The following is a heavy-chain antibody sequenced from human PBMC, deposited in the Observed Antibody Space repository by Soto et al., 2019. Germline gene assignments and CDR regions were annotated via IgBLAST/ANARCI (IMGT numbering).Heavy chain of an antibody. D-gene: IGHD5-12*01. CDR2: TYYRTRWYN. CDR3: AAATRGYLYYGLDV. V-gene: IGHV6-1*01. Sequence: PSQTLSLTRAISGDTVSSNRAAWRWIRQSPSRGLEWLGRTYYRTRWYNDYAVSVKGRITINPDPSRNQFYLQVNSVTSEDTAVYYRAAATRGYLYYGLDVWGQGTTVTVSS. J-gene: IGHJ6*02. CDR1: GDTVSSNRAA.